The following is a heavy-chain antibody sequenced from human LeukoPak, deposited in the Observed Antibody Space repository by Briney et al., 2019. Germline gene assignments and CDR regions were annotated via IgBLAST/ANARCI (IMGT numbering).Heavy chain of an antibody. CDR2: IIPIFGTP. D-gene: IGHD6-13*01. CDR1: GGTFSSYA. Sequence: GASVKVSCKASGGTFSSYAISWVRQAPGQGLEWMGGIIPIFGTPNYAQKFQGRVTITADESTSTAYMELSSLRSEDTAVYYCASMGQLAMDYFDYWGQGTLVTVSS. J-gene: IGHJ4*02. V-gene: IGHV1-69*13. CDR3: ASMGQLAMDYFDY.